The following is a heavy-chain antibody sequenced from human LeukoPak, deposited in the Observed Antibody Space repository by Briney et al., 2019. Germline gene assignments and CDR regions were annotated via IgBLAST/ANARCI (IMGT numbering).Heavy chain of an antibody. CDR2: ISGDGGSI. V-gene: IGHV3-43*02. D-gene: IGHD6-13*01. J-gene: IGHJ4*02. Sequence: GGSLRLSCAASGFTFDDYAIYWVRQGPGKGLEWVSLISGDGGSIYYADSVKGRFTISRDNSKNSLYLQMNSLRTEDTALYYCAKEDYSSSWYALDYSGQGTLVTVSS. CDR1: GFTFDDYA. CDR3: AKEDYSSSWYALDY.